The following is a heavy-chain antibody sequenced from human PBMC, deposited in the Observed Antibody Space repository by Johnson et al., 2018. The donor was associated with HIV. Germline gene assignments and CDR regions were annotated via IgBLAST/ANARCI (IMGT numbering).Heavy chain of an antibody. Sequence: VQLVESGGGLVQPGGSLRLSCAASGFTVSSNYMSWVRQAPGKGLEWVSVIYSGGSTYYADSVKGRFTISRDNSKNTLYLQMNSLIAEDTAVDYCATSMGATALAFDIWGQGTMVTVSS. CDR1: GFTVSSNY. J-gene: IGHJ3*02. CDR2: IYSGGST. CDR3: ATSMGATALAFDI. V-gene: IGHV3-66*02. D-gene: IGHD1-26*01.